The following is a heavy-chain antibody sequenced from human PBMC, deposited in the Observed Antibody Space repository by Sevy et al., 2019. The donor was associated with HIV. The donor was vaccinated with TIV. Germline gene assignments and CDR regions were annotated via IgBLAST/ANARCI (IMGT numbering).Heavy chain of an antibody. CDR1: GGNLHNYG. CDR3: AKDVYDSSGYYPMGAFDI. J-gene: IGHJ3*02. CDR2: LIPIFRTS. Sequence: ASVRVSCKASGGNLHNYGINWVRQAPGQGLEWMGGLIPIFRTSTYAQNFRGRITFAADEATSTFYLEMSSLRADDTAVYYCAKDVYDSSGYYPMGAFDIWGQGTMVTVSS. D-gene: IGHD3-22*01. V-gene: IGHV1-69*13.